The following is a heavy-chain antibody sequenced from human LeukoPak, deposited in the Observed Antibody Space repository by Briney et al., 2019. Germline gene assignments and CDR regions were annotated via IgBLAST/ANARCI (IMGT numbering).Heavy chain of an antibody. CDR3: AGRGDGNLYYFDH. Sequence: GGSLRLSCAASGFTFSSYSMNWVRQAPGKGLEWVSYISSSSKTIYYADSVKGRFTISRDNAKNSLYLQMNSLRPEDTAVYYCAGRGDGNLYYFDHWGQGTLVTASS. CDR2: ISSSSKTI. V-gene: IGHV3-48*04. D-gene: IGHD5-24*01. CDR1: GFTFSSYS. J-gene: IGHJ4*02.